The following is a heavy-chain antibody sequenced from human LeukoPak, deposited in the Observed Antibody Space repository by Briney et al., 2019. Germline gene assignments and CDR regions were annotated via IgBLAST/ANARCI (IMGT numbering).Heavy chain of an antibody. V-gene: IGHV4-39*07. J-gene: IGHJ3*02. CDR3: ARGRKWGTAMVMDTFDI. CDR1: GGSISSSNFY. CDR2: IYYSGST. Sequence: SETLSLTCTVSGGSISSSNFYWGWIRQPPGKGLEWIGSIYYSGSTYYNPSLKSRVTISVDTSKNQFSLKLSSVTAADTAVYYCARGRKWGTAMVMDTFDIWGQGTMVTVSS. D-gene: IGHD5-18*01.